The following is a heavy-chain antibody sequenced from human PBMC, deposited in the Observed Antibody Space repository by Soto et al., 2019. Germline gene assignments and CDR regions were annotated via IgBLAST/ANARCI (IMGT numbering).Heavy chain of an antibody. J-gene: IGHJ4*02. CDR2: VIPIFGPA. CDR1: GGTFSSYA. V-gene: IGHV1-69*01. Sequence: QVQLVQSGAEVKKPGSSVKVSCKASGGTFSSYAISWVRQAPGQGLEWMGGVIPIFGPANYAQKFPGRVTITADESTSTAYMELSSLRSEDTAVYYCVLYFDWLLDFDYWGQGTLVTVSS. CDR3: VLYFDWLLDFDY. D-gene: IGHD3-9*01.